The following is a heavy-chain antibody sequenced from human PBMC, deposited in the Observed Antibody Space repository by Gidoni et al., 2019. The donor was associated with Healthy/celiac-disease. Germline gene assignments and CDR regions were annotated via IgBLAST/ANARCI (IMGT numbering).Heavy chain of an antibody. CDR2: IYYSGST. CDR3: ARGYVVRGVITSYYYYGMDV. V-gene: IGHV4-59*01. D-gene: IGHD3-10*01. CDR1: GGSISSYY. Sequence: QVQLQESGPGLVKPSETLSLTCTVSGGSISSYYWRWIRQPPGKGLEWIGYIYYSGSTNYNPSLKSRVTISVDTSKNQFSLKLSSVTAADTAVYYCARGYVVRGVITSYYYYGMDVWGQGTTVTVSS. J-gene: IGHJ6*02.